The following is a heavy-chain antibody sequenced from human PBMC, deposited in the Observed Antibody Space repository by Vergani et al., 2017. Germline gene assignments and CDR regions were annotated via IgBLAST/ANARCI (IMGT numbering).Heavy chain of an antibody. CDR1: GGSFSGYY. D-gene: IGHD3-22*01. CDR2: INHSGST. Sequence: QVQLQQWGAGLLKPSETLSLTCAVYGGSFSGYYWSWIRQPPGKGLEWIGEINHSGSTNYNPSLKSRVTISVDTSNNQFSLKLSSVTAADTAVYYCARDRYYDSSGYETWGQGTLVTVSS. J-gene: IGHJ4*02. V-gene: IGHV4-34*01. CDR3: ARDRYYDSSGYET.